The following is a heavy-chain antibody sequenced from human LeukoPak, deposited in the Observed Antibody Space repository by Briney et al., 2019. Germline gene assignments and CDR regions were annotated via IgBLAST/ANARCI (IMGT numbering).Heavy chain of an antibody. CDR2: MYYSGST. Sequence: PSETLSLTCTVSGGSMSRSSYYWGWIRQPPGKGLEWIGSMYYSGSTYYKSSLKSRVTITVDTSKNQFSLKLSSVTAADTAMYYCARHAASGSLDALDIWGQGTMVTVSS. CDR1: GGSMSRSSYY. V-gene: IGHV4-39*01. CDR3: ARHAASGSLDALDI. J-gene: IGHJ3*02. D-gene: IGHD2-15*01.